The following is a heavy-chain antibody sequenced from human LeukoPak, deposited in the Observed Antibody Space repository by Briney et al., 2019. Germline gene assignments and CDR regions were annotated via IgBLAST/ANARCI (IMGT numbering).Heavy chain of an antibody. J-gene: IGHJ4*02. D-gene: IGHD2-21*01. CDR2: INPNSGGT. V-gene: IGHV1-2*02. CDR3: ARSELGWGNFDY. CDR1: GYTFTGYY. Sequence: ASVKVSCKASGYTFTGYYMHWVRQAPGQGLEWMGWINPNSGGTNYAQKFQGRVTMTRDTSISTAYMELSRLRSEDTAVYYCARSELGWGNFDYWGQGTLVTVSS.